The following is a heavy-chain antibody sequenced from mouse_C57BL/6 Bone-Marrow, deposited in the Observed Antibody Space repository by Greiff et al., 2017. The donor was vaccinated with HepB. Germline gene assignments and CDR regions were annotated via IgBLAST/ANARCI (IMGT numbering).Heavy chain of an antibody. V-gene: IGHV1-54*01. CDR2: INPGSGGT. CDR3: ARGDLWYFDV. Sequence: VKLQESGAELVRPGTSVKVSCKASGYAFTNYLIEWVKQRPGQGLEWIGVINPGSGGTNYNEKFKGKATLTADKSSSTAYMQLSSLTSEDSAVYFCARGDLWYFDVWGTGTTVTVSS. CDR1: GYAFTNYL. D-gene: IGHD3-3*01. J-gene: IGHJ1*03.